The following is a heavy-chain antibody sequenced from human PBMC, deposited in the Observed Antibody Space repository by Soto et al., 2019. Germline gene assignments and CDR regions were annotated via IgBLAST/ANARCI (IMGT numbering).Heavy chain of an antibody. J-gene: IGHJ4*02. CDR2: IYYSGST. Sequence: PSETLSLTCTVSGGSISSGGYYWSWIRQHPGKGLEWIGYIYYSGSTYYNPSLKSRVTISVDTSKNQFSLKLSSVTAADTAVYYCARDRGSGWFFDYWGQGTLVTVSS. V-gene: IGHV4-31*03. D-gene: IGHD6-19*01. CDR3: ARDRGSGWFFDY. CDR1: GGSISSGGYY.